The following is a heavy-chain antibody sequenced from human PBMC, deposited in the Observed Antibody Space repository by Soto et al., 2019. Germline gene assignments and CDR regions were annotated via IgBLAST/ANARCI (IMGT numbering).Heavy chain of an antibody. CDR2: ISGSGGST. CDR1: GFTFSSYA. J-gene: IGHJ6*03. Sequence: GGSLRLSCAASGFTFSSYAMSWVRQAPGKGLEWVSAISGSGGSTYYADSVKGRFTISRDNSKNTLYLQMNSLRAEDTAVYYCAKALSGIVVVPTYYYMDVWGKGTTVTVSS. V-gene: IGHV3-23*01. D-gene: IGHD2-2*01. CDR3: AKALSGIVVVPTYYYMDV.